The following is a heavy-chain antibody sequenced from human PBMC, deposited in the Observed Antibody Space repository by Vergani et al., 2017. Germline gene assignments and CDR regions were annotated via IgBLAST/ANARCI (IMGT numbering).Heavy chain of an antibody. CDR3: ARSEPTVVTPGSDAFDI. V-gene: IGHV3-30*01. D-gene: IGHD4-23*01. CDR1: GFTFSSYA. Sequence: QVQLVESGGGVVQPGRSLRLSCAASGFTFSSYAMHWVRQAPGKGLEWVAVISYDGSNKYYADSVKGRFTISRDNSKNTLYLQMNSLRAEDTAVYYCARSEPTVVTPGSDAFDIWGQGTMVTVS. J-gene: IGHJ3*02. CDR2: ISYDGSNK.